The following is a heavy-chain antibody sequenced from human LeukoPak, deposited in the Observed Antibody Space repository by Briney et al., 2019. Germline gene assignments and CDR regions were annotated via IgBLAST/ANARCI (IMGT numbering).Heavy chain of an antibody. Sequence: GGSLRLSCAASGFTFSDYAMNWVRQAPGKGPEWVSVISASGGTTHYADSVKGRFTISRDNSKSTLYLQMNSLRAEDTALYYCAKEYYLSGTYTHYWHFDLWGHGTLVTVSS. V-gene: IGHV3-23*01. CDR3: AKEYYLSGTYTHYWHFDL. J-gene: IGHJ2*01. CDR1: GFTFSDYA. D-gene: IGHD3-10*01. CDR2: ISASGGTT.